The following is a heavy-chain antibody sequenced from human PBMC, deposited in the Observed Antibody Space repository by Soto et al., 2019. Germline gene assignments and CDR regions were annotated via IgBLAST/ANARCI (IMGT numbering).Heavy chain of an antibody. V-gene: IGHV3-30*18. Sequence: PGGSLRLSCVASGFTFRTCAMHWVRQAPGKGLEWVAVLSYDGTNKYYADAVKGRFTISRDNSKNTLYLQMSSLRAEDTAVYYCAKAVTMVTPLGYDSWGQGILVTVSS. CDR1: GFTFRTCA. J-gene: IGHJ4*02. D-gene: IGHD4-17*01. CDR2: LSYDGTNK. CDR3: AKAVTMVTPLGYDS.